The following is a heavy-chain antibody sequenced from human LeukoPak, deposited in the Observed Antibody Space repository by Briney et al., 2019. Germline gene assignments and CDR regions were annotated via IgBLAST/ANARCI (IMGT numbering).Heavy chain of an antibody. V-gene: IGHV4-31*03. J-gene: IGHJ5*02. CDR3: ARGGYDTSGYYVYWFDP. Sequence: PSQTLSLTCTVSGGSISSGGYYWTWIRQPPRKGLEWIGYIYYSGSAHYNPSLKSRVTMSVDTSKNQFSLTLSSVTAADTAVYYCARGGYDTSGYYVYWFDPWGQGTLVTVSS. CDR1: GGSISSGGYY. D-gene: IGHD3-22*01. CDR2: IYYSGSA.